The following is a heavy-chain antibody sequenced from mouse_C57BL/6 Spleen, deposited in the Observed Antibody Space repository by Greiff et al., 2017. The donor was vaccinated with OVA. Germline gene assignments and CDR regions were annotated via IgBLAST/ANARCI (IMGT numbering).Heavy chain of an antibody. CDR2: ISSGSSTI. J-gene: IGHJ4*01. CDR1: GFTFSDYG. D-gene: IGHD1-1*01. Sequence: EVKLQESGGGLVKPGGSLKLSCAASGFTFSDYGMHWVRQAPEKGLEWVAYISSGSSTIYYADTVKGRFTISRDNAKNTLFLQMTSLRSEDTAMYYCARRYGSSLYYAMDYWGQGTSVTVSS. V-gene: IGHV5-17*01. CDR3: ARRYGSSLYYAMDY.